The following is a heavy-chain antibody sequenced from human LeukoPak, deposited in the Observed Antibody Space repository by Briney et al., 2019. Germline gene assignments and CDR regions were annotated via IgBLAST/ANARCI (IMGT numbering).Heavy chain of an antibody. D-gene: IGHD3-22*01. CDR2: IYTSGST. CDR3: ARDRGLYYYDSSGYPFFDY. Sequence: PSETLSLTCTVSGGSISSYYWSWIRQPAGKGLEWIGRIYTSGSTNYNPSLKSRVTTSVDTSKNQFSLKLSSVTAADTAVYYCARDRGLYYYDSSGYPFFDYWGQGTLVTVSS. CDR1: GGSISSYY. V-gene: IGHV4-4*07. J-gene: IGHJ4*02.